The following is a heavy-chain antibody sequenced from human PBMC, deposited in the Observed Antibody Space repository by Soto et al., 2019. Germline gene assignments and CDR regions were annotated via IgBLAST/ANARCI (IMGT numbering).Heavy chain of an antibody. CDR2: IHDSGST. V-gene: IGHV4-59*01. CDR1: GASITTYY. Sequence: QVQLQESGPGLVKPSETLSLTCTVSGASITTYYWSWVRQPPGKGLEWIGYIHDSGSTYYNPSLKSRVTLSLDTSRNQLFLQLNSVTAADTAMYYCARESAGSHKNNWFDPWGQGTLVTVSS. D-gene: IGHD3-10*01. CDR3: ARESAGSHKNNWFDP. J-gene: IGHJ5*02.